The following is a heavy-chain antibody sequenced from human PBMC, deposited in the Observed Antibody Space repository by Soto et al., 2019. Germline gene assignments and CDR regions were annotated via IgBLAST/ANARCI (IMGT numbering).Heavy chain of an antibody. D-gene: IGHD4-17*01. CDR3: ASYGDYDAFDI. CDR1: GGSFSGYY. V-gene: IGHV4-34*01. CDR2: INHSGST. Sequence: QVQLQQWGAGLLKPSETLSLTCAVYGGSFSGYYWSWIRQPPGKGLEWIGEINHSGSTNYNPSLKNRVIISVETSKNQFSLRLSSVSAPDPAVYYCASYGDYDAFDIWGQGTMVTVSS. J-gene: IGHJ3*02.